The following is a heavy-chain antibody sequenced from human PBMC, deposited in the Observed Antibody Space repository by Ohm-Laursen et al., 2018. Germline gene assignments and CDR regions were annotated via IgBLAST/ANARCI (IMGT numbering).Heavy chain of an antibody. Sequence: RSLRLSCTASGFTFSSYGMHWVRQAPGKGLEWVAVISYDGSNKYYADSVKGRFTISRDNSKNTLYLQINSLRAEDTAVYYCAKETYDSSGSYAFDIWGQGTMVTVSS. CDR2: ISYDGSNK. D-gene: IGHD3-22*01. J-gene: IGHJ3*02. V-gene: IGHV3-30*18. CDR3: AKETYDSSGSYAFDI. CDR1: GFTFSSYG.